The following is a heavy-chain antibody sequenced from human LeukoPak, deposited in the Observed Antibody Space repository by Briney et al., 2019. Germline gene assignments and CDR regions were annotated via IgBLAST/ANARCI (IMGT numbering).Heavy chain of an antibody. Sequence: GGSLRLSCTASGFTFGDYAMSWFRQAPGKGLEWVGFIRSKAYGGTTEYAASVKGRFTISRDDSKSIAYLQMNSLKTEDTAVYYCTRETAKYYDFWSGYSHFDYWGQGTLVTVSS. CDR3: TRETAKYYDFWSGYSHFDY. J-gene: IGHJ4*02. CDR2: IRSKAYGGTT. CDR1: GFTFGDYA. V-gene: IGHV3-49*03. D-gene: IGHD3-3*01.